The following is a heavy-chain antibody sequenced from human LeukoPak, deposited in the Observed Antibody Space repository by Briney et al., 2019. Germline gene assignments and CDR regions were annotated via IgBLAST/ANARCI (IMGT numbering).Heavy chain of an antibody. V-gene: IGHV3-23*01. CDR2: LRGNGDT. J-gene: IGHJ4*02. D-gene: IGHD3-16*01. CDR3: AKASWVSSADAVL. CDR1: GFTFSSYA. Sequence: GGSLRLSSTASGFTFSSYAMRWVREAPARGLEWVSSLRGNGDTFYADFVKGRFTLSRDESRNTVYLQLNNLRVEDTAVYYCAKASWVSSADAVLWGQGTVITVSS.